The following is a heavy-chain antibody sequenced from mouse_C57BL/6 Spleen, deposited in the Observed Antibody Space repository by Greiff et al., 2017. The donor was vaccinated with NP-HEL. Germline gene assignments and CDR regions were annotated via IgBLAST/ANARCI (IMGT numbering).Heavy chain of an antibody. CDR3: ALNYYGSSDWYFDV. D-gene: IGHD1-1*01. J-gene: IGHJ1*03. V-gene: IGHV1-64*01. Sequence: QVQLKQSGAELVKPGASVKLSCKASGYTFTSYWMHWVKQRPGQGLEWIGMIHPNSGSTNYNEKFKSKATLTVDKSSSTAYMQLSSLTSEDSAVYYCALNYYGSSDWYFDVWGTGTTVTVSS. CDR1: GYTFTSYW. CDR2: IHPNSGST.